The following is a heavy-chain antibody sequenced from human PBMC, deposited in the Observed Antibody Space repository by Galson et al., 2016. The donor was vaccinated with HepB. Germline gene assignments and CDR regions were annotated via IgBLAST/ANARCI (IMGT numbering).Heavy chain of an antibody. CDR1: GIAFSNHP. V-gene: IGHV3-30*04. D-gene: IGHD1-26*01. CDR2: ISFDGGHK. J-gene: IGHJ4*02. CDR3: ATASNSGTIYYFDY. Sequence: SLRLSCAASGIAFSNHPMHWVRQTPGMGLEWLALISFDGGHKYYSDSVMGRFTIARVNSKNTVFLQLNSLRTEDTALYFCATASNSGTIYYFDYWGQGTLVTVSS.